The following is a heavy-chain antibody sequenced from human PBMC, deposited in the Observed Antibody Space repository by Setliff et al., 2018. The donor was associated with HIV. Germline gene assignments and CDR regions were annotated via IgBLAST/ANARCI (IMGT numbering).Heavy chain of an antibody. V-gene: IGHV1-46*01. CDR1: GYTFTSYY. D-gene: IGHD5-12*01. J-gene: IGHJ6*02. CDR2: INPSGGST. Sequence: ASVKVSCKASGYTFTSYYMHWVRQAPGQGLEWMGIINPSGGSTSYAQKFQGRVTMTRDTSISTAYMELSRLRSDDTAVYYCARMDIVATPGDYYYGMDVWGQGTTVTV. CDR3: ARMDIVATPGDYYYGMDV.